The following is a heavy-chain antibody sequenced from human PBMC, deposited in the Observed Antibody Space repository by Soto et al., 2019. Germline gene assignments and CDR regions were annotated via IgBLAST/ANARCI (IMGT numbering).Heavy chain of an antibody. CDR2: IYYSGST. CDR1: GGSISSSSYY. V-gene: IGHV4-39*01. D-gene: IGHD6-13*01. Sequence: PSETLSLTCTVSGGSISSSSYYWGWIRQPPGKGLEWIGSIYYSGSTYYNPSLKSRVTISVDTSKNQFSLKLSSVTAADTAVYYCARHGPHTISSSWYDWFDPWGQGTLVTVSS. J-gene: IGHJ5*02. CDR3: ARHGPHTISSSWYDWFDP.